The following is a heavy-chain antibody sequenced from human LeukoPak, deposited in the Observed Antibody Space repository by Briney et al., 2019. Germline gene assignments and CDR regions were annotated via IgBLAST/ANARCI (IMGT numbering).Heavy chain of an antibody. CDR2: ISAYNGNT. Sequence: ASVKVSCKASRYTFTSYGISWVRRAPGQGVEWMGWISAYNGNTNYAQKLQGRVTMTTDTSTSTAYMELRSLRSDDTAVYYCARVRDGYKPDFDYWGQGTLVTVSS. CDR1: RYTFTSYG. D-gene: IGHD5-24*01. J-gene: IGHJ4*02. V-gene: IGHV1-18*01. CDR3: ARVRDGYKPDFDY.